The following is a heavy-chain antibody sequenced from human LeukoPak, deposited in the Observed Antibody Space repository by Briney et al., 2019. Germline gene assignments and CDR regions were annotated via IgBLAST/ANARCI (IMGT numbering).Heavy chain of an antibody. CDR2: ISYDGSNK. CDR1: GFTFSSYG. Sequence: GRSLRLSCAASGFTFSSYGMHWVRQAPGKGLEWVAVISYDGSNKYYADSVKGRFTISRDNSKNTLYLQMNSLRAEDTAVYYCAKSYSPYYYYYGMDVWGQGTTVTVSS. CDR3: AKSYSPYYYYYGMDV. D-gene: IGHD2-15*01. V-gene: IGHV3-30*18. J-gene: IGHJ6*02.